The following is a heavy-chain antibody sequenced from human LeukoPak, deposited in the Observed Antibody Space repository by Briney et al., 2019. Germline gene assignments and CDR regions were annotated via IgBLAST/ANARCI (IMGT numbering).Heavy chain of an antibody. CDR3: ARDVGYYDTTRFDP. Sequence: SETLSLTCAVYGGSFSSYYWSWIRQPPGKGLEWIGYIYYSGSTNYNPSLKSRVTISVDTSKNQFSLKLSSVTAADTAVYYCARDVGYYDTTRFDPWGQGTLVTVSS. J-gene: IGHJ5*02. CDR1: GGSFSSYY. V-gene: IGHV4-59*12. D-gene: IGHD3-22*01. CDR2: IYYSGST.